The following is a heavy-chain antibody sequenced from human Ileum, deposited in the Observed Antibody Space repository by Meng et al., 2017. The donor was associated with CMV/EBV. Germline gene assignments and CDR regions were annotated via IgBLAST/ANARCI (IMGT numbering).Heavy chain of an antibody. CDR3: ARDGLSGRYFDY. Sequence: SCKPSGYTVTNNNIIWVRQAPGQGPEWMGWIDTNTGNPTYAQGFTGRFVFSLDTSVNTAYLQISSLKAEDTAVYYCARDGLSGRYFDYWGQGTLVTVSS. CDR2: IDTNTGNP. CDR1: GYTVTNNN. V-gene: IGHV7-4-1*02. J-gene: IGHJ4*02. D-gene: IGHD1-26*01.